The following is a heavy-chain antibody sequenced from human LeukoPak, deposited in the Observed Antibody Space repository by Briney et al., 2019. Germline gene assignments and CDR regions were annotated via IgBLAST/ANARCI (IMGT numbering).Heavy chain of an antibody. D-gene: IGHD3-22*01. J-gene: IGHJ4*02. CDR2: IGVRSNYI. Sequence: GGSLRLSCLASGYTFSSYSINWVRQAPGKGLEWVWSIGVRSNYIYYADSVRGRFRISRDDDRDSLDLQMNRLKDEDTAVYYCVRLRRNSDTSGFYYYYDFWGQGTLVTVSS. CDR1: GYTFSSYS. V-gene: IGHV3-21*01. CDR3: VRLRRNSDTSGFYYYYDF.